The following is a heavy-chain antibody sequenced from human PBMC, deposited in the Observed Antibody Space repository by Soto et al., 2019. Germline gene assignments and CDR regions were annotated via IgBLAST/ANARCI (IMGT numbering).Heavy chain of an antibody. CDR2: VSYDGNNE. CDR1: GFSFSSYG. V-gene: IGHV3-30*18. J-gene: IGHJ4*02. CDR3: AKSKSGVGPFQLQSFFDY. Sequence: QGQLVESGGGVVQPGGSLRLSCEASGFSFSSYGMHWDRQAPGKGLEWVAGVSYDGNNEYYVDSVKGRFTTSRDNSKNTVFLQMNSLRPEDTAVYYCAKSKSGVGPFQLQSFFDYGGQGSLVTVSS. D-gene: IGHD4-4*01.